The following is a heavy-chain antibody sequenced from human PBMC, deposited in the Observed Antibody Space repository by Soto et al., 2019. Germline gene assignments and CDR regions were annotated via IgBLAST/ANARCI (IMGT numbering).Heavy chain of an antibody. CDR1: GGSFSGYY. CDR3: ARAYYDFWSGLLA. CDR2: INHSGST. V-gene: IGHV4-34*01. J-gene: IGHJ5*02. D-gene: IGHD3-3*01. Sequence: SETRSLTCAVYGGSFSGYYWSWIRQPPGKGLEWIGEINHSGSTNYNPSLKSRVTISVDTSKNQFSLKLSSVTAADTAVYYCARAYYDFWSGLLAWGQGTLVTVSS.